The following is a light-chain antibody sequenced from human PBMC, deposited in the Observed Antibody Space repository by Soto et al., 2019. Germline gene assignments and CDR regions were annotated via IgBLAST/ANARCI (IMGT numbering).Light chain of an antibody. CDR3: AAWDDSLNGVV. CDR1: SSNIGSNT. V-gene: IGLV1-44*01. CDR2: NNN. J-gene: IGLJ2*01. Sequence: QAVVTQPPSASGTPGQRVTISCSGSSSNIGSNTVNWYQQLPGTAPKLLIYNNNQRPSGVPARFSGSKSGTSASLAISGLQSEDEADYYCAAWDDSLNGVVFGGGTKLNVL.